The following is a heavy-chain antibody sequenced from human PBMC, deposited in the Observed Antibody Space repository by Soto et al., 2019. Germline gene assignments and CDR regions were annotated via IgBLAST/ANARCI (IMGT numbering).Heavy chain of an antibody. V-gene: IGHV4-31*03. J-gene: IGHJ4*01. Sequence: SETLSLTCTVSGGSISNGGYYWNLVLQHPGKGLEWIGYIHYSGSTWYNPSLESRVTISVDTSKDQFSLKLRSVTAADTAVYYCARVRGSGSYAAYYFDSWGQGTLVTVSS. CDR1: GGSISNGGYY. D-gene: IGHD3-10*01. CDR3: ARVRGSGSYAAYYFDS. CDR2: IHYSGST.